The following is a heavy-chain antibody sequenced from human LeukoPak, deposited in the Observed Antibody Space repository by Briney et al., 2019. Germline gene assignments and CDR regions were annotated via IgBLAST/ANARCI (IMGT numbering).Heavy chain of an antibody. J-gene: IGHJ6*02. V-gene: IGHV3-23*01. CDR3: AKGVVPEV. Sequence: PGGSLRLSCAASGFTFSTYAMSWVRQAPGKGLEWVSGIGGSGGSTFYADSVKGRFTISRDNSKNTLYLQMNSLRVEDTGVYYCAKGVVPEVWGQGTTVTVSS. CDR2: IGGSGGST. CDR1: GFTFSTYA.